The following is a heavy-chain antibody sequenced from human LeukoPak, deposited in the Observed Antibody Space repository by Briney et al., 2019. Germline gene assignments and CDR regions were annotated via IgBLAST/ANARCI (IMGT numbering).Heavy chain of an antibody. Sequence: PSETPSLTCSVSGGSISSYFWSWIRQPPGKGLEWIGYIYYSGSTNYNPSLQSRVTMSVDMSKNQFSLKLSSLTAADTAVYYCARQVGYDSSWFPFDYWGQGALVTVSS. D-gene: IGHD6-13*01. CDR2: IYYSGST. CDR3: ARQVGYDSSWFPFDY. CDR1: GGSISSYF. J-gene: IGHJ4*02. V-gene: IGHV4-59*08.